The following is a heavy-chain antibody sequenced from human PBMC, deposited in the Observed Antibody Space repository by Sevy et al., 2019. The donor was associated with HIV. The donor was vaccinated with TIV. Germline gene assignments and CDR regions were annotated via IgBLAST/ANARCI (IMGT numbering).Heavy chain of an antibody. CDR2: ISGYNGNT. CDR3: ARDESFSLIVVDLDY. CDR1: GYTFTNYG. J-gene: IGHJ4*02. Sequence: ASVKVSCKTSGYTFTNYGVTWVRQAPGQGLEWMGWISGYNGNTKYAEKLQNRVTMTTDTSTSTAYMELRSLRHDDTAVYYCARDESFSLIVVDLDYWAQGTLVTVSS. V-gene: IGHV1-18*01. D-gene: IGHD3-22*01.